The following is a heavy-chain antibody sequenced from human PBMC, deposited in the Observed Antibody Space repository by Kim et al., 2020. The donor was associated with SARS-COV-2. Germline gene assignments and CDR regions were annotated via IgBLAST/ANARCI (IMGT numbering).Heavy chain of an antibody. J-gene: IGHJ4*02. CDR3: ARGRYYYDSSRYGPLDY. CDR2: VNPNSGNT. Sequence: ASVKVSCKASGYTFTSYDINWVRQATGQGLEWMGWVNPNSGNTGYAQKFQGRVTMTRNTSISTAYMELSSLRSEDTAVYYCARGRYYYDSSRYGPLDYWGQGTLVTVSS. CDR1: GYTFTSYD. D-gene: IGHD3-22*01. V-gene: IGHV1-8*01.